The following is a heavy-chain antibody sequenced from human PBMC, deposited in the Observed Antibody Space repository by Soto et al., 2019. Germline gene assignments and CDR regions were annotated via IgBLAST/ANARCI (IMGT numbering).Heavy chain of an antibody. D-gene: IGHD3-10*01. CDR1: GFTFSSYG. V-gene: IGHV3-33*01. J-gene: IGHJ6*03. CDR2: IWYDGSNK. Sequence: GGSLRLSCAASGFTFSSYGMHWVRQAPGKGLEWVAVIWYDGSNKYYADSVKGRFTISRDNSKNTLYLQMNSLRAEDTAVYYCAREPGNNYYYYYMDVWGKGTTVTVSS. CDR3: AREPGNNYYYYYMDV.